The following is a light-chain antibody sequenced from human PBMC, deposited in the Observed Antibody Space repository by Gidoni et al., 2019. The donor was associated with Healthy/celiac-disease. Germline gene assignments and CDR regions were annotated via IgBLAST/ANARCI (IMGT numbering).Light chain of an antibody. CDR1: QSVSSY. V-gene: IGKV3-11*01. CDR2: DAS. Sequence: EIVLTQSPATLSLSPGESATLSCRASQSVSSYLAWYQQKPGQAPRLLIYDASNRATGIPARFSGSGSGTDFTLTIGSLEPEDFAVYYCQQRSNWQLTFGGGTKVEIK. J-gene: IGKJ4*01. CDR3: QQRSNWQLT.